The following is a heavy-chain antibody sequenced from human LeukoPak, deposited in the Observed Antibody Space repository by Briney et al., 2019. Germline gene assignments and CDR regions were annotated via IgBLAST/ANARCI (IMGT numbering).Heavy chain of an antibody. V-gene: IGHV4-39*01. CDR2: IYYSGRT. D-gene: IGHD6-13*01. J-gene: IGHJ4*02. CDR1: GGSIRSSSYY. CDR3: ARLVGSSWYHEVLLGRDY. Sequence: SETLSLTCTVSGGSIRSSSYYWGWIRQPPGKGLEWIGYIYYSGRTYYNPSLKSRVTISVDTSKNQFSLKLSSVTAADTAVYYCARLVGSSWYHEVLLGRDYWGQGTLATVSS.